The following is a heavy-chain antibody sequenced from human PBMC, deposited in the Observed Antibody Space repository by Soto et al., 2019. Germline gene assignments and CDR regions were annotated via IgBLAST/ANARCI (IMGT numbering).Heavy chain of an antibody. V-gene: IGHV3-30*18. CDR3: AKDLLVNRNYYYYGMDV. CDR2: ISYDGSNK. Sequence: QVQLVESGGGVVQPGRSLRLSCAASGFTFSSYGMHWVRQAPGKGLEWVAVISYDGSNKYYADSVKGRSTISRDNTRNXXCLHMNRMRADVTAVYYGAKDLLVNRNYYYYGMDVWGQGTTVTVFS. CDR1: GFTFSSYG. J-gene: IGHJ6*02. D-gene: IGHD2-21*01.